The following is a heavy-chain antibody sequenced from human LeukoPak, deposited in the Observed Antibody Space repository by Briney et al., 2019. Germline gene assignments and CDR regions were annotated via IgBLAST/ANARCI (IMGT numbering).Heavy chain of an antibody. CDR3: AKEGSSAWYGDPLDY. D-gene: IGHD6-19*01. CDR1: GFIFSSYA. Sequence: GGSLRLSCAASGFIFSSYAMSWVRQAPGKGLEWVSAISHSGGNTYYADSVKGRFTISRDNSKNTLYLQMNSLRAEDTAVYYCAKEGSSAWYGDPLDYWGQGTLVTVSS. V-gene: IGHV3-23*01. J-gene: IGHJ4*02. CDR2: ISHSGGNT.